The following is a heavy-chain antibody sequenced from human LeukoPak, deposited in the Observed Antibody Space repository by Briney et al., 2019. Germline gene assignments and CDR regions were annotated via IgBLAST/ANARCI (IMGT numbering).Heavy chain of an antibody. V-gene: IGHV1-46*01. CDR3: AIDNWNDGVTIDY. Sequence: ALVKVSCKASGYTFTSYYMHWVRQAPGQGLEWMGIINPSGGSTSYAQKFQGRVTMTRDTSTSTVYMELSSLRSEDTAVYYCAIDNWNDGVTIDYWGQGTLVTVSS. J-gene: IGHJ4*02. CDR2: INPSGGST. CDR1: GYTFTSYY. D-gene: IGHD1-20*01.